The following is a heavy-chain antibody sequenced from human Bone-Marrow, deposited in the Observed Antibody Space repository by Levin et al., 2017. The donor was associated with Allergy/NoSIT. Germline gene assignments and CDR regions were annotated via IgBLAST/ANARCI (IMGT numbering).Heavy chain of an antibody. D-gene: IGHD3-16*01. CDR2: ISSSGSTI. CDR3: ARIAIYGGSWFDP. V-gene: IGHV3-48*03. J-gene: IGHJ5*02. CDR1: GFTFSSYE. Sequence: GGSLRLSCAASGFTFSSYEMNWVRQAPGKGLEWVSYISSSGSTIYYADSVKGRFTISRDNAKNSLYLQMNSLRAEDTAVYYCARIAIYGGSWFDPWGQGTLVTVSS.